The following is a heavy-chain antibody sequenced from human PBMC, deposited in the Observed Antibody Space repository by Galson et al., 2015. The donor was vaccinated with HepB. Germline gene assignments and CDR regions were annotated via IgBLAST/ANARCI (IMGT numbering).Heavy chain of an antibody. CDR3: ARAASAIYPGQKTPFDF. CDR2: ISLSNSYI. Sequence: LRLSCAASGFTFSRYTMNWVRQAPGNGLEWVSSISLSNSYIYYADSVKGRFSISRDNANNSLYLQMNTLRAEDTAVYYCARAASAIYPGQKTPFDFWGQGTMVTVSS. J-gene: IGHJ3*01. D-gene: IGHD2-2*02. V-gene: IGHV3-21*06. CDR1: GFTFSRYT.